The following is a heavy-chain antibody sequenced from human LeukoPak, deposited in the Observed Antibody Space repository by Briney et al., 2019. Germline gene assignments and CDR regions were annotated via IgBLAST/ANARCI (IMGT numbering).Heavy chain of an antibody. CDR3: VVPAASSPGFDY. CDR2: IQQHGSET. D-gene: IGHD2-2*01. J-gene: IGHJ4*02. V-gene: IGHV3-7*01. Sequence: GGSLRLSCEGSGFTFSNYWMSWVRQAPGKGLEWVANIQQHGSETYYGDSVKGRFTISRDNAKNSLYLQMNSLRAEDTAVYYCVVPAASSPGFDYWGQGTLVTVSS. CDR1: GFTFSNYW.